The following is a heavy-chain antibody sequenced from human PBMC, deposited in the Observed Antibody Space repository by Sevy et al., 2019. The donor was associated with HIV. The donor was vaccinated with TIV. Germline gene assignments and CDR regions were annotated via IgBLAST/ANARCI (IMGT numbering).Heavy chain of an antibody. Sequence: ASVKVSCKVSGYRLTGLSMHWVRQAPGKGLEWMGSFDPEDGETIYAQKFQGRVTLTEDKSTDTAYMGLSSLRTEDTAVYYCATTKDYYENSGDPFDYWGQGTLVTVSS. CDR3: ATTKDYYENSGDPFDY. CDR1: GYRLTGLS. V-gene: IGHV1-24*01. J-gene: IGHJ4*02. D-gene: IGHD3-22*01. CDR2: FDPEDGET.